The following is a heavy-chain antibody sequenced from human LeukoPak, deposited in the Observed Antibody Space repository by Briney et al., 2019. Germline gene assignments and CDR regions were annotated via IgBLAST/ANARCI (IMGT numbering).Heavy chain of an antibody. CDR1: GYTFTSYG. CDR2: ISAYNGNT. CDR3: ARDLQPNDPLIAAPHYYYYGMDV. J-gene: IGHJ6*02. D-gene: IGHD6-13*01. Sequence: ASVKVSCKASGYTFTSYGISWVRQAPGQGLEWMGWISAYNGNTNYAQKLQGRVTMTTDTSTSTAYMELRSLRSDDTAVYYCARDLQPNDPLIAAPHYYYYGMDVWGQGTTVTVSS. V-gene: IGHV1-18*01.